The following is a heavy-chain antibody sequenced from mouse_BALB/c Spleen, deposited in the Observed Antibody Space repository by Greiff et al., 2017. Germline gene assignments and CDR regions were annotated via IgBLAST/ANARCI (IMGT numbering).Heavy chain of an antibody. J-gene: IGHJ1*01. V-gene: IGHV2-6-7*01. Sequence: VQLQESGPGLVAPSQSLSITCTVSGFSLTGYGVNWVRQPPGKGLEWLGMIWGDGSTDYNSALKSRLSISKDNSKSQVFLKMNSLQTDDTARYYCARESPYYYGSESYFDVWGAGTTVTVSS. D-gene: IGHD1-1*01. CDR2: IWGDGST. CDR1: GFSLTGYG. CDR3: ARESPYYYGSESYFDV.